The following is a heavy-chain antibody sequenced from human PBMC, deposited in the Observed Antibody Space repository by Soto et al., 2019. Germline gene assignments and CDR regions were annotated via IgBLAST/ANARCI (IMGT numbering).Heavy chain of an antibody. J-gene: IGHJ4*02. CDR1: GFTFSSYA. V-gene: IGHV3-23*01. CDR2: ISGSGGST. Sequence: PGGSLRLSCAASGFTFSSYAMSWVRQAPGKGLEWVSAISGSGGSTYYADSVKGRFAISSDNSKNTLYLQMNSLRAEDTAVYYCAKGGPRLAAAGSDYWGQGTLVTVSS. D-gene: IGHD6-13*01. CDR3: AKGGPRLAAAGSDY.